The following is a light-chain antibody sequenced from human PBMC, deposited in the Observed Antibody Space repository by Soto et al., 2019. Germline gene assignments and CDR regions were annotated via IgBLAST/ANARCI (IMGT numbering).Light chain of an antibody. CDR1: SSDVGGYKY. CDR2: AVN. V-gene: IGLV2-14*01. Sequence: QSALTQPASVSGSPGQSITISCTGTSSDVGGYKYVSWYQHHPGQAPKLMIHAVNSRPSGVSTRFSGSKSGNTASLTISGLQPEDEADYYCSSFAGSPVVFGGGTKLTVL. CDR3: SSFAGSPVV. J-gene: IGLJ2*01.